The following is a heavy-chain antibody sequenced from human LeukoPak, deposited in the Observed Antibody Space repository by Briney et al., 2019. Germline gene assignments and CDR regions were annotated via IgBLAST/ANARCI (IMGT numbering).Heavy chain of an antibody. CDR1: GYSFTSYW. D-gene: IGHD3-10*01. CDR2: IYPGDSDT. J-gene: IGHJ5*02. CDR3: ARLARDYYGSGSYYPGAPNWFDP. V-gene: IGHV5-51*01. Sequence: KIGESLKIPCKGSGYSFTSYWIGWVRQMPGKGLEWMGIIYPGDSDTRYSPSFQGQVTISADKSISTAYLQWSSLKASDTAMYYCARLARDYYGSGSYYPGAPNWFDPWGQGTLVTVSS.